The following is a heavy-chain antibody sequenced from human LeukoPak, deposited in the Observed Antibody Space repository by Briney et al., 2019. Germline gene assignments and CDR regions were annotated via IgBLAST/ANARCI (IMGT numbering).Heavy chain of an antibody. CDR1: GFTFSSYS. Sequence: GGSLRLSCAASGFTFSSYSMNWVRQAPGKGLEWVSYISSSSSTIYYADSVKGRFTISRDNAKNSLYLQMNSLRAEDTAVYYCARESRGQGYYFDYWGQGTLVTVSS. J-gene: IGHJ4*02. V-gene: IGHV3-48*01. CDR2: ISSSSSTI. CDR3: ARESRGQGYYFDY.